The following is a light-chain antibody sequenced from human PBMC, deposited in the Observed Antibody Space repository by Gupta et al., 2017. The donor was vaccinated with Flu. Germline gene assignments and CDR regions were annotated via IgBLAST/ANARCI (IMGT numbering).Light chain of an antibody. CDR2: GAS. J-gene: IGKJ1*01. Sequence: EIVLTQSPGTLSLSPGERATLSCRTSHSVTTAYLAWYQQKPGQAPRLLIYGASSRATGIPDRFRGSGSGTDFTLTISRLEPEDFAVYYCQQYGRSLIFGQGT. V-gene: IGKV3-20*01. CDR1: HSVTTAY. CDR3: QQYGRSLI.